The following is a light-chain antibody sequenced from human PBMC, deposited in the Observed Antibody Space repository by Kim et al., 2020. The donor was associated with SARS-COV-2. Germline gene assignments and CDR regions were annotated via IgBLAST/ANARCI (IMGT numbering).Light chain of an antibody. Sequence: EIVLTQYPGTVYLSPGERVTPSCRASQTIDMNFLAWYQQKPGQAPRLLIYGTITRATGIPDRFRGRGSGTDFTLTISRLEPEDFAIYYCQQYETSSWTFGQGTKVDIK. CDR3: QQYETSSWT. V-gene: IGKV3-20*01. J-gene: IGKJ1*01. CDR2: GTI. CDR1: QTIDMNF.